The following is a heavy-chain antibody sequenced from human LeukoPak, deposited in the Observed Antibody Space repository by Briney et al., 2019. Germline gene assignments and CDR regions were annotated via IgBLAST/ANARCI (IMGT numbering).Heavy chain of an antibody. J-gene: IGHJ4*02. CDR1: GYVFTNLG. CDR3: ARASVTSWPFDF. CDR2: ISPSKTYT. V-gene: IGHV1-18*01. Sequence: ASVQVSCKASGYVFTNLGIMWVRQAQGQGIEWLGWISPSKTYTRYAQKVQGRATLTTDPATRTAYLGLTTLTSDDTAVYFCARASVTSWPFDFWGQGTQVTVSS. D-gene: IGHD2-2*01.